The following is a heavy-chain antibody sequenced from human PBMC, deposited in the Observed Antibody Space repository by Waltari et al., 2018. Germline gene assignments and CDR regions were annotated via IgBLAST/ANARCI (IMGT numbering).Heavy chain of an antibody. V-gene: IGHV3-48*02. Sequence: EVQLVESGGGLVQPGGSLRLSCAASGFTFSSNSMNWVRQAPGKGLEWVSYISFSSGHIYDADSVKGRFTISRDNAKNSLYLQIDSLRHEDAAVYYCARVLRSRTNYYFYYMDVWGKGTTVTVSS. CDR3: ARVLRSRTNYYFYYMDV. CDR2: ISFSSGHI. D-gene: IGHD2-15*01. CDR1: GFTFSSNS. J-gene: IGHJ6*03.